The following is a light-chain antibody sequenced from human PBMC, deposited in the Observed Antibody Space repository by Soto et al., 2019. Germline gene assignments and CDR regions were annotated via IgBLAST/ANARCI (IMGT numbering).Light chain of an antibody. V-gene: IGKV3-11*01. CDR3: QQRSNWPPYT. CDR1: QSVSSY. J-gene: IGKJ2*01. CDR2: DAS. Sequence: EIVLTQSPATLSLSRGERATLSCRASQSVSSYLAWYQQKPGQAPRLLIYDASNRATGIPARFSGSGSGTGFTLTIISRQPEDCAVYYCQQRSNWPPYTFGQGTKLEIK.